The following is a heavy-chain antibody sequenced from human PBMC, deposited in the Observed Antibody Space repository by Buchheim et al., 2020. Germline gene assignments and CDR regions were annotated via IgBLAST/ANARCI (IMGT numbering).Heavy chain of an antibody. D-gene: IGHD6-19*01. CDR3: AREGVGTSGWYEFRRSFDY. CDR1: GGSFNGYY. J-gene: IGHJ4*02. V-gene: IGHV4-34*01. Sequence: QVQLQQWGAGLLKSSETLSLTCGVYGGSFNGYYWSWIRQPPGKGLEWIAEINHSGSSNYNPSLRSRVTVSADTSKNQFSLKVNSVTAADTAIYYCAREGVGTSGWYEFRRSFDYWGQGT. CDR2: INHSGSS.